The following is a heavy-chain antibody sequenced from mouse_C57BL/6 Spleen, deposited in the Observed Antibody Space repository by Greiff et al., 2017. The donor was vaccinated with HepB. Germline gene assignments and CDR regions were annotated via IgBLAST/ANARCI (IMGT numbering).Heavy chain of an antibody. CDR2: ISDGGSYT. D-gene: IGHD2-3*01. CDR3: ARAWDGYYDV. V-gene: IGHV5-4*03. Sequence: DVMLVESGGGLVKPGGSLKLSCAASGFTFSSYAMSWVRQTPEKRLEWVATISDGGSYTYYPDNVKGRFTISRDNAKNNLYLQMSHLKSEDTAMYYCARAWDGYYDVWGTGTTVTVSS. J-gene: IGHJ1*03. CDR1: GFTFSSYA.